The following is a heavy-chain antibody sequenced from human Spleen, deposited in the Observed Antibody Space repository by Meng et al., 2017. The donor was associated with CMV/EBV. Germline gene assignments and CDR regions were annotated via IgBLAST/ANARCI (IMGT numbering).Heavy chain of an antibody. J-gene: IGHJ6*02. V-gene: IGHV1-69*05. CDR2: IIPIFGTA. CDR3: ARDTGITIFGVVTYYYVMDV. Sequence: SVKVSCKASGGIFSSYAISWVRQAPGQGLEWMGGIIPIFGTANYAQKFQGRVTITTDESTSTANMELSSLRSEDTAVYYCARDTGITIFGVVTYYYVMDVWGQGTTVTVSS. CDR1: GGIFSSYA. D-gene: IGHD3-3*01.